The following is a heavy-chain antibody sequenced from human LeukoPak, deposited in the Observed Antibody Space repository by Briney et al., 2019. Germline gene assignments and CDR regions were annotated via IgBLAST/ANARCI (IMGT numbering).Heavy chain of an antibody. Sequence: PSETLSLTCTVSGDPISRNYWSWIRQPPGKGLEWIGYVFYSGSTNYSPSLKSRVTISVDTSKNQFSLRLNSVTAADTAVYYCARASRYYYYYGMDVWGQGTTVTVSS. V-gene: IGHV4-59*01. CDR2: VFYSGST. J-gene: IGHJ6*02. CDR3: ARASRYYYYYGMDV. CDR1: GDPISRNY.